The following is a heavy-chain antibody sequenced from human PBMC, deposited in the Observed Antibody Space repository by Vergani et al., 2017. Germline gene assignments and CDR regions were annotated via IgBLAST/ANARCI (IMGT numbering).Heavy chain of an antibody. CDR3: AKEAIGYCSSTSCSLNRFDP. J-gene: IGHJ5*02. Sequence: QVQLVESGGGVVQPGRSLRLSCAASGLTFSSYCILWVLQPPGKGLEWVAFISYDGSNKYYADSVKGRLTISRANSTNTLYLQMNSLRAEDTAVYYCAKEAIGYCSSTSCSLNRFDPWGQGTLVTVSS. D-gene: IGHD2-2*01. V-gene: IGHV3-30*18. CDR1: GLTFSSYC. CDR2: ISYDGSNK.